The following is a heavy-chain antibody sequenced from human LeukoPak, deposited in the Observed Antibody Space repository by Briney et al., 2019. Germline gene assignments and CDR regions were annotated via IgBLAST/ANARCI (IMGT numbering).Heavy chain of an antibody. CDR1: GFTFSSYG. D-gene: IGHD3-9*01. J-gene: IGHJ4*02. Sequence: PGGSLRLSCAASGFTFSSYGMHWVRQAPGKGLEWVAVISYDGSNKNYADSVKGRFTISRDISKNTLYLQMNSLRAEDTAVYYCAKVPHYDILAGYFDYWGQGTLVTVSS. V-gene: IGHV3-30*18. CDR2: ISYDGSNK. CDR3: AKVPHYDILAGYFDY.